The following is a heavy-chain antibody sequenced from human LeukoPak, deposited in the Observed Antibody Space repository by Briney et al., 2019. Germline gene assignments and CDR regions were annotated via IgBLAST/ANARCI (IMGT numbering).Heavy chain of an antibody. CDR3: AREREDYGLPFDI. D-gene: IGHD4-17*01. CDR2: IYSAGST. CDR1: GFTVSSNY. J-gene: IGHJ3*02. V-gene: IGHV3-53*04. Sequence: GGSLRLSCAAPGFTVSSNYMSWVRQAPGKGLEWVSVIYSAGSTYYADSVKGRFPISRHNSENTLYLQMSSLRGGDTAVYYCAREREDYGLPFDIWGQGTMVTVSS.